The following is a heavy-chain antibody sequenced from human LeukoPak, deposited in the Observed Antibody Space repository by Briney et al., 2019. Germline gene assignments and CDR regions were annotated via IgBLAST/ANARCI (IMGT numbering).Heavy chain of an antibody. D-gene: IGHD7-27*01. CDR2: INPGDSDT. CDR1: GYSFSNYW. CDR3: ARQTGDKAIDY. V-gene: IGHV5-51*01. Sequence: GESLKISCKGSGYSFSNYWIGWVRQMPGKGLEWMGIINPGDSDTRYSPSFQGQVTISADKSINTAYLQWSSLRASDTAIYYCARQTGDKAIDYWGQGTLVTVSS. J-gene: IGHJ4*02.